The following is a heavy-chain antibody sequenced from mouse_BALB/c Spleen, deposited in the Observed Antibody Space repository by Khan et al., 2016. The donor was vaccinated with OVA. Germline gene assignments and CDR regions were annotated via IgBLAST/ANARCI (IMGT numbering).Heavy chain of an antibody. CDR2: ISYGGGSA. CDR3: ARPSTTEYDYGMDY. Sequence: EVQLVESGGGLVQPGGSLKLSCAASGFTFSSYTMSWVRQTPDKRLEWVAFISYGGGSAYYPDTVKGRFTISRDNAKNTLYLQMSSLRSEDTDMYYCARPSTTEYDYGMDYWGQGTSVTVSS. J-gene: IGHJ4*01. CDR1: GFTFSSYT. D-gene: IGHD1-1*01. V-gene: IGHV5-12-2*01.